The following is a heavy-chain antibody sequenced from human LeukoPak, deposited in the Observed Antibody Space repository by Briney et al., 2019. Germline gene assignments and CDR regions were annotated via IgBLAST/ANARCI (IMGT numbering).Heavy chain of an antibody. CDR1: GFTFDDYA. Sequence: GGSLRLSCAASGFTFDDYAMHWVRQAPGKGLEWVSGISWNSGSIGYADSVKGRFTISRDNAKNSLYLQMNSLRAEDTALYYCAKDLKYCSSTSCPTHDYYYYGMDVWGQGTTVTVSS. CDR3: AKDLKYCSSTSCPTHDYYYYGMDV. V-gene: IGHV3-9*01. D-gene: IGHD2-2*01. J-gene: IGHJ6*02. CDR2: ISWNSGSI.